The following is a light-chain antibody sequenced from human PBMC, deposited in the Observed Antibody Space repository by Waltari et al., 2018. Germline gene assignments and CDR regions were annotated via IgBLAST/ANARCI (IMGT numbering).Light chain of an antibody. V-gene: IGKV3-15*01. Sequence: EIVMTQSPAILSLSPGEGATLSCRASQSVNINVAWYQQNPGQGPRLLIYGASTRATAIPARFSGSVSGTDFTRTISSLQSEDLAVYYWQQYNNGPPWTFGQGTKVEIK. J-gene: IGKJ1*01. CDR1: QSVNIN. CDR2: GAS. CDR3: QQYNNGPPWT.